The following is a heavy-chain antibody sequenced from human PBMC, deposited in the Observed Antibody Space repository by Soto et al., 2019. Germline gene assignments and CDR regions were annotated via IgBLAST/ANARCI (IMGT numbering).Heavy chain of an antibody. Sequence: EVQLVESGGGLVKPGGSLRLSCAASGFTFSNAWMNWVRQAPGKGLEWVGRIKSKTDGGTTDYAAPVKGRFTISRDDSKNTLYLQMNSLKTEDTAVYYWTTASLEWLKGAFDIWGQGPMVTVSS. J-gene: IGHJ3*02. CDR3: TTASLEWLKGAFDI. V-gene: IGHV3-15*07. CDR2: IKSKTDGGTT. D-gene: IGHD3-3*01. CDR1: GFTFSNAW.